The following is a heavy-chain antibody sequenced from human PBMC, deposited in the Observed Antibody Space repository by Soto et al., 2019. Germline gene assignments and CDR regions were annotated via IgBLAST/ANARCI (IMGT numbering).Heavy chain of an antibody. Sequence: EVQLVESGGCLVKPGGSLRLSCAASGFTFTSYSMNWVRQAPGKGLEWVSSISSISSYIYYADSVKGRFTISRDNAKNSLYLQMNSLRAEDTAVYYCARDPDIDPGDYWGQGTLVTVSS. D-gene: IGHD3-10*01. V-gene: IGHV3-21*01. CDR2: ISSISSYI. CDR3: ARDPDIDPGDY. CDR1: GFTFTSYS. J-gene: IGHJ4*02.